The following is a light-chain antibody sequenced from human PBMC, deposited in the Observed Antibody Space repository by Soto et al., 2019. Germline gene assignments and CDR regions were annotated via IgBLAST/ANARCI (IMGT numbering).Light chain of an antibody. CDR1: SSNIGAGYD. J-gene: IGLJ3*02. Sequence: QSVLTQPPSVSGAPGQRVTISCTGSSSNIGAGYDVHWYQQLPGTAPKLLIYGNSNRPSGVPDRFSGSKSGTSASLAITGLQAVDEADYYCQSYDSSWVFGGGTKRTVL. V-gene: IGLV1-40*01. CDR2: GNS. CDR3: QSYDSSWV.